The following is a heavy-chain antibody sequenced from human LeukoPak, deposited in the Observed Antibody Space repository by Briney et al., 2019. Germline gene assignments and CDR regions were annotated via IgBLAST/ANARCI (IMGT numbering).Heavy chain of an antibody. V-gene: IGHV3-21*01. D-gene: IGHD3-10*01. Sequence: GGSLRLSCAASGFTFSSYSMTWVRQAPGKGREGVSSISSSSYIYYADSVKGRFTISRDNAKNSLYLQMNSLRAEDTAVYYCARVMARGGDDAFDIWGQGTMVTVSS. CDR2: ISSSSYI. J-gene: IGHJ3*02. CDR3: ARVMARGGDDAFDI. CDR1: GFTFSSYS.